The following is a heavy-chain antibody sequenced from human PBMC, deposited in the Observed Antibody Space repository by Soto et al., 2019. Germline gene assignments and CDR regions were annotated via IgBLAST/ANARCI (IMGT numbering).Heavy chain of an antibody. V-gene: IGHV6-1*01. Sequence: SQTLSLTCAISGDSVSSNSAGWDWIRQSPSRGLEWLGRTYYRSKWYNEYAVSVKSRITINPETSRNQISLQLNSVTPEDTAVYYCARDIDFGYWGRGTQVTVSS. J-gene: IGHJ4*02. CDR3: ARDIDFGY. D-gene: IGHD3-3*01. CDR2: TYYRSKWYN. CDR1: GDSVSSNSAG.